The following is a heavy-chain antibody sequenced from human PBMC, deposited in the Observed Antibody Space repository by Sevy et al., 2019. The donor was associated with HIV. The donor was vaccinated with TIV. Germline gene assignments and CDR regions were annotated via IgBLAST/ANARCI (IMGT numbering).Heavy chain of an antibody. V-gene: IGHV3-30-3*01. CDR3: ARDKWTTVTPSLFDY. CDR2: ISYDGSNK. J-gene: IGHJ4*02. Sequence: GGSLRLSCAASGFTFSSYAMHWVRQAPGKGLEWVAVISYDGSNKYYADSVKGGFTISRDNSKNTLYLQMNSLRAEDTAVYYCARDKWTTVTPSLFDYWGQGTLVTVSS. D-gene: IGHD4-17*01. CDR1: GFTFSSYA.